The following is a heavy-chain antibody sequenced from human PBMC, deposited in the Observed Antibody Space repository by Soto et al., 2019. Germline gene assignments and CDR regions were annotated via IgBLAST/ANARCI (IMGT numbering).Heavy chain of an antibody. V-gene: IGHV4-30-2*01. Sequence: PSETLSLTCAVSGGSISSGGYSWSWIRQPPGKGLEWIGYIYHSGSTYYNPSLKSRVTISVDRSKNQFSLKLSSVTAADTAVYYCARGPTLGYWGQGTLVTVSS. CDR2: IYHSGST. CDR1: GGSISSGGYS. D-gene: IGHD2-15*01. J-gene: IGHJ4*02. CDR3: ARGPTLGY.